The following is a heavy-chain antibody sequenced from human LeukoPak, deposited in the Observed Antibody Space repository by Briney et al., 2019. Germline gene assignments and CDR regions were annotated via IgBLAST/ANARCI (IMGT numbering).Heavy chain of an antibody. CDR2: ISSSSSTI. CDR1: GFTFSSYS. Sequence: PGGSLSLSCAASGFTFSSYSMNWVRQAPGKGLEWVSYISSSSSTIYYADSVKGRFTISRDNAKNSLYLQMNSLRAEDTAVYYCARNDDYGGTTLDYWGQGTLVTVSS. V-gene: IGHV3-48*01. J-gene: IGHJ4*02. CDR3: ARNDDYGGTTLDY. D-gene: IGHD4-23*01.